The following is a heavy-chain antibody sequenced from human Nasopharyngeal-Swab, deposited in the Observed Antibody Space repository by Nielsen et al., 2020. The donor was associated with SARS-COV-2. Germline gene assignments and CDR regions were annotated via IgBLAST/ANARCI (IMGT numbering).Heavy chain of an antibody. D-gene: IGHD4-17*01. CDR1: GGSISSGSYY. CDR3: ARGLRGVTTYYYYYYMDV. J-gene: IGHJ6*03. Sequence: SETLSLTCTVSGGSISSGSYYWSWIRQTAGKGLEWIGRIYTSGSTNYNPSLKSRFTISVDTSKNQFSLKLSSVTAADTAVYYCARGLRGVTTYYYYYYMDVWGKGTTVTVSS. V-gene: IGHV4-61*02. CDR2: IYTSGST.